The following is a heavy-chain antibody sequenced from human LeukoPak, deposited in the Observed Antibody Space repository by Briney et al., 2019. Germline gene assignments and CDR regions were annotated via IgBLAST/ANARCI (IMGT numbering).Heavy chain of an antibody. J-gene: IGHJ4*02. CDR1: GGSISTSNW. CDR2: NYYSGRT. CDR3: AREIGYCDNGSCGNFYY. D-gene: IGHD2-15*01. Sequence: PAETLSLTCAVFGGSISTSNWWSWVRQSPGKGLEWTGENYYSGRTNYNPSLKSRVTISVDRSKHQFSLELTSVTAADTADYYCAREIGYCDNGSCGNFYYWGQGTQVTVSS. V-gene: IGHV4-4*02.